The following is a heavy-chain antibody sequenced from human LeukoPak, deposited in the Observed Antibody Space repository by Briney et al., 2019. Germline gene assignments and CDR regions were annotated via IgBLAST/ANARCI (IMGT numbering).Heavy chain of an antibody. J-gene: IGHJ6*03. Sequence: GGSLRLSCTASGFTFGDYAMSWVRQAPGKGLEWVGFIRSKAYGGTTEYAASVKGRFTISRDDSKSIAYLQMNSLKTEDTAVYYCTRDRYCSGGSCYSDYYYYMDVWGEGTTVTISS. CDR3: TRDRYCSGGSCYSDYYYYMDV. V-gene: IGHV3-49*04. CDR1: GFTFGDYA. CDR2: IRSKAYGGTT. D-gene: IGHD2-15*01.